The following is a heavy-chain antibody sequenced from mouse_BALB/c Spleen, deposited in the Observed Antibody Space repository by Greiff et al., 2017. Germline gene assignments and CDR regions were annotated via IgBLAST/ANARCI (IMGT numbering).Heavy chain of an antibody. D-gene: IGHD2-1*01. J-gene: IGHJ4*01. Sequence: VQGVESGPGLVAPSQSLSITCTVSGFSLTSYGVHWVRQPPGKGLEWLGVIWAGGSTNYNSALMSRLSISKDNSKSQVFLKMNSLQTDDTAMYYCASGHYRPYAMDYWGQGTSVTVSS. CDR2: IWAGGST. CDR1: GFSLTSYG. CDR3: ASGHYRPYAMDY. V-gene: IGHV2-9*02.